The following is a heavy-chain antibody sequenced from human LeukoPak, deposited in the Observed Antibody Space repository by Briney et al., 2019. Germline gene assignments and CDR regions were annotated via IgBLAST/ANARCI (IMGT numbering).Heavy chain of an antibody. J-gene: IGHJ4*02. D-gene: IGHD3-3*01. CDR3: AKEVLRFLEWLLDNKDY. Sequence: GGSLRLSCAASGFTFSSYAMSWVRQAPGKGLEWVSAISGSGGSTYYADSVKGRFTISRDNSKNTLYLQMTSLRAEDTAVYYCAKEVLRFLEWLLDNKDYWGQGTLVTVSS. CDR1: GFTFSSYA. CDR2: ISGSGGST. V-gene: IGHV3-23*01.